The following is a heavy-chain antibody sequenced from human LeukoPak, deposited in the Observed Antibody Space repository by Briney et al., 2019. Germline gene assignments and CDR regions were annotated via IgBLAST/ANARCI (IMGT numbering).Heavy chain of an antibody. J-gene: IGHJ4*02. CDR1: GFTVSSNY. CDR3: ANHLACGSTSCPPFDY. V-gene: IGHV3-21*01. CDR2: ISNSGSYI. Sequence: NPGGSLRLSCAASGFTVSSNYMSWVRQAPGKGLEWVSSISNSGSYIYYADSVKGRFTISRDNAKNSLYQQMNSLRAEDTAVYYCANHLACGSTSCPPFDYWGQGTLVTVSS. D-gene: IGHD2-2*01.